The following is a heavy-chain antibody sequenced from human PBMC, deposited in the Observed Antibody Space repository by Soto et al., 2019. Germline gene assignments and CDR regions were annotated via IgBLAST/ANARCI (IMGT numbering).Heavy chain of an antibody. V-gene: IGHV1-24*01. J-gene: IGHJ4*02. Sequence: QVQLVQSGAEVKKPGASVKVSCKVSGYTLTELSMHWVRQAPGKGLEWMGGFDPEDGETIYAQKFQGRVTMTEDTSTDTAYMELSSLRSEDTAVYYCATRRAVVNSGWEGAAYYFDYWGQGTLVTVSS. CDR3: ATRRAVVNSGWEGAAYYFDY. D-gene: IGHD6-19*01. CDR1: GYTLTELS. CDR2: FDPEDGET.